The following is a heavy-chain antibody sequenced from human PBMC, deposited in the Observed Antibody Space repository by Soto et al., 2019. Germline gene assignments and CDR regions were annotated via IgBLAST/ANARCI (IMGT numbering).Heavy chain of an antibody. V-gene: IGHV4-59*13. D-gene: IGHD3-3*01. Sequence: PSETLSLTCTVSGGSISSXYWSWILQPPGKGLEWIGYVYDSGGTNYNPSLKSRVTISVGTSRNQFSLKLGAVTAAGTAVYYCESESGVAGFDYWGQGTLSTVSS. CDR3: ESESGVAGFDY. CDR2: VYDSGGT. CDR1: GGSISSXY. J-gene: IGHJ4*02.